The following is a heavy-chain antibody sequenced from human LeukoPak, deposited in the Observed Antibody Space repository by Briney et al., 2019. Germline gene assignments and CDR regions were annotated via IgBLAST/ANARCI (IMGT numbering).Heavy chain of an antibody. J-gene: IGHJ3*01. CDR3: ARMGISYYYDSSTYYPVAFDV. D-gene: IGHD3-22*01. CDR2: IFHSGSI. Sequence: PSETLSLTCALSGYSISSGYYWGWIRQSPGKGLERIGTIFHSGSIYYTPSLKSRVTLSVNTSKNQFSMKLNSVNAADTAVYYCARMGISYYYDSSTYYPVAFDVWGQGTMVTVSS. CDR1: GYSISSGYY. V-gene: IGHV4-38-2*01.